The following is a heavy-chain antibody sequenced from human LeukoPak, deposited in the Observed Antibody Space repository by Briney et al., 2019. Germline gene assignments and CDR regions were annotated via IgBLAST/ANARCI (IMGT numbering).Heavy chain of an antibody. CDR3: ARLSGYESQWPVMYYYYGMDV. CDR2: IKQDGSEK. D-gene: IGHD5-12*01. V-gene: IGHV3-7*01. CDR1: GFTFSSYW. Sequence: PGGSLRLSCAASGFTFSSYWMSWVRQAPGKGLEWVANIKQDGSEKYYVDSVKGRFTISRDNAKNSLYLQMNSLRAEDTAVYYCARLSGYESQWPVMYYYYGMDVWGQGTTVTVSS. J-gene: IGHJ6*02.